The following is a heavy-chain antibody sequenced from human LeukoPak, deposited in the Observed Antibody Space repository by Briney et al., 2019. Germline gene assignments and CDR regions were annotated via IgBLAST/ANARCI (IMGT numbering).Heavy chain of an antibody. CDR1: GFTFSNCA. J-gene: IGHJ4*02. V-gene: IGHV3-23*01. CDR2: ISGGGAGI. CDR3: AKDGFDYYDSSGFTYSDY. Sequence: GGSLRLSCAASGFTFSNCAMSWVRQAPGKGLQWVSGISGGGAGIYYADSVKGRFTISRDNSKNTLYLQMNSLRAEDTAVYFCAKDGFDYYDSSGFTYSDYWGQGTLVTVSS. D-gene: IGHD3-22*01.